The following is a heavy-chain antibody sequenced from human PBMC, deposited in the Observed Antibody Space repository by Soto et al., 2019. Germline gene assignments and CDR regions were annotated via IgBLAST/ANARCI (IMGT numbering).Heavy chain of an antibody. CDR2: INPNSGGT. J-gene: IGHJ4*02. Sequence: GASVKVSCKASGYTFPGYYMHWVRQAPGQGLEWMGWINPNSGGTNYAQKFQGWVTMTRDTSISTAYMELSRLRSDDTAVYYCARDPTPTKFSSGWYSDYWGQGTLVTVSS. V-gene: IGHV1-2*04. CDR3: ARDPTPTKFSSGWYSDY. D-gene: IGHD6-19*01. CDR1: GYTFPGYY.